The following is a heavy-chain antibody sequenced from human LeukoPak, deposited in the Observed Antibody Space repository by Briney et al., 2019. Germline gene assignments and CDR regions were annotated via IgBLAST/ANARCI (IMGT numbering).Heavy chain of an antibody. CDR1: GFTFSSYA. J-gene: IGHJ4*02. Sequence: GGSLRLSCAASGFTFSSYAMSWVRQAPGKGLEWVSAISGSGSSTYYADSVKGRFTISRDNSKNTLYLQMNSLRAEDTAVYYCAKDLTGFGETHFDYWGQGTLVTVSS. CDR2: ISGSGSST. V-gene: IGHV3-23*01. CDR3: AKDLTGFGETHFDY. D-gene: IGHD3-10*01.